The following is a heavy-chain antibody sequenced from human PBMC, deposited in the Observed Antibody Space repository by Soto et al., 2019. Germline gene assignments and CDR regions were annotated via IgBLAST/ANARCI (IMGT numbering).Heavy chain of an antibody. CDR2: INPNSGGT. Sequence: GASVKVSCKASGYTFTGYYMHWVRQAPGQGLEWMGWINPNSGGTNYAQKFQGWVTMTRDTSISTAYMELSRLRSDDTAVYYCARGYYDILTGYYPFDYWGQGTLVTVSS. D-gene: IGHD3-9*01. J-gene: IGHJ4*02. V-gene: IGHV1-2*04. CDR3: ARGYYDILTGYYPFDY. CDR1: GYTFTGYY.